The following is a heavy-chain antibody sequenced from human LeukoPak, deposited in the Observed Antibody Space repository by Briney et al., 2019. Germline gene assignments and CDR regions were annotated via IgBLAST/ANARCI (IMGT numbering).Heavy chain of an antibody. D-gene: IGHD4-23*01. CDR3: SGNSDYYGMDV. CDR2: IYFSGST. CDR1: GGSLSSYY. J-gene: IGHJ6*04. V-gene: IGHV4-59*01. Sequence: PETLSLTCTVSGGSLSSYYWSWVRQPPGEGLEGIGYIYFSGSTNYNPSLKTRVTISGDTSKNQFPLRLSTVAAEDTAVYYCSGNSDYYGMDVWGKGTPVTVSS.